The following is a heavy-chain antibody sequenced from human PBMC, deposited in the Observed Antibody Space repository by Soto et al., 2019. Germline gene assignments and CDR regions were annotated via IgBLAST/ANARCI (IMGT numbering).Heavy chain of an antibody. J-gene: IGHJ6*02. CDR3: ARVGGYTVTTTPTNYYYYGMDV. CDR2: INHSGST. V-gene: IGHV4-34*01. Sequence: LETLPLTCTVYGGSCIGYYWSWIRQPTGKGLEWIGEINHSGSTNYNPSLKSRVTISVDTSKNQFSLKLSSVTAADTAVYYCARVGGYTVTTTPTNYYYYGMDVWGQGTTVTVSS. D-gene: IGHD4-17*01. CDR1: GGSCIGYY.